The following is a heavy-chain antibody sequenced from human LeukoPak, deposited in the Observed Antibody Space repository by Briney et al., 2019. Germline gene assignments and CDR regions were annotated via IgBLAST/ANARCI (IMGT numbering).Heavy chain of an antibody. D-gene: IGHD6-19*01. CDR2: INHSGST. CDR1: GGSFSGYY. V-gene: IGHV4-34*01. J-gene: IGHJ1*01. CDR3: ARGTYSSGWYRTAEYFQH. Sequence: SETLSLTCAVYGGSFSGYYWSWIRQPPGKGLEWIGEINHSGSTNYNPSLMSRVTISLDTSKNQFSLKLSSVTAADTAVYYCARGTYSSGWYRTAEYFQHWGQGTLVTVSS.